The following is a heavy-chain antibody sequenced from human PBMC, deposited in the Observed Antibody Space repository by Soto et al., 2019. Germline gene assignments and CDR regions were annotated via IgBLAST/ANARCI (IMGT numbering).Heavy chain of an antibody. V-gene: IGHV3-9*01. D-gene: IGHD5-18*01. CDR3: AKDFRYSYGYTAYYYGMDV. CDR1: GFTFDDYA. CDR2: ISWNSGSI. J-gene: IGHJ6*02. Sequence: PGGSLRLSCAASGFTFDDYAMHWVRQAPGKGLEWVSGISWNSGSIGYADSVKGRFTISRDNAKNSLYLQMNSLRAEDTAFYYCAKDFRYSYGYTAYYYGMDVWGQGTTVTVSS.